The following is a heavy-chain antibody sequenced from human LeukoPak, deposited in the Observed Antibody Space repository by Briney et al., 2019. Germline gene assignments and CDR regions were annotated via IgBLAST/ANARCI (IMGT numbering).Heavy chain of an antibody. J-gene: IGHJ4*02. CDR2: IKQDGGET. V-gene: IGHV3-7*01. CDR3: TREDHSNYNY. Sequence: GGSLRLSCAASGFPFSSYWMAWVRQAPGKGLEWVASIKQDGGETFYVDSVKGRFTISRGNAKNSLYLQMNSLRAEDTAVYYCTREDHSNYNYWGQGTLVTVSS. CDR1: GFPFSSYW. D-gene: IGHD4-11*01.